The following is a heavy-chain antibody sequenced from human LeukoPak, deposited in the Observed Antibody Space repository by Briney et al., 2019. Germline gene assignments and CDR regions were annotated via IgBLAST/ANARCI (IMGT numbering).Heavy chain of an antibody. V-gene: IGHV4-30-4*01. J-gene: IGHJ6*02. CDR3: ARDEGGPGEYYYYGMDV. CDR2: IHYSGST. Sequence: ESSETLSPTCTVSGGSISSGDYYWSWIRQPPGKGLEWIGYIHYSGSTYYNPSLKSRVTISVDTSKNQFSLKLSSVTAADTAVYYCARDEGGPGEYYYYGMDVWGQGTTVTVSS. D-gene: IGHD3-16*01. CDR1: GGSISSGDYY.